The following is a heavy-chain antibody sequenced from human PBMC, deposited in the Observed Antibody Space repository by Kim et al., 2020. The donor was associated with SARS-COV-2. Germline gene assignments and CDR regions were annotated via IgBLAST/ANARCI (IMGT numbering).Heavy chain of an antibody. V-gene: IGHV4-59*01. J-gene: IGHJ6*02. CDR2: IYYSGST. CDR3: ARDARYPEGGMDV. CDR1: GGSISSYY. Sequence: SETLSLTCTVSGGSISSYYWSWIRQPPGKGLEWIGYIYYSGSTNYNPSLESRVTISVDTSKNQFSLKLSSVTAADTAVYYCARDARYPEGGMDVWGQGTTVTVSS. D-gene: IGHD3-9*01.